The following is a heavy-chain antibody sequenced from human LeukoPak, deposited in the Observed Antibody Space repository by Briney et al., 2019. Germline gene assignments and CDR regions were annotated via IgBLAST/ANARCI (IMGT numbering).Heavy chain of an antibody. V-gene: IGHV3-23*01. Sequence: QSGGSLRLSCAASGFTFRSYAMSWVRQAPGKGLEWVTTISGSGGYTLYAASVKGRFTISRDNSKNTLYLQMNSLRAEDTAVYYCAKSKDGNIAASFDPWGQGTLVTVSS. J-gene: IGHJ5*02. CDR1: GFTFRSYA. CDR2: ISGSGGYT. D-gene: IGHD6-13*01. CDR3: AKSKDGNIAASFDP.